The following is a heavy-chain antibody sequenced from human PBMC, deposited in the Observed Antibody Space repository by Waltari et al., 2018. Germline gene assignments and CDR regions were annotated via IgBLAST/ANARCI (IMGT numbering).Heavy chain of an antibody. V-gene: IGHV4-39*01. CDR1: GGSIASSSY. J-gene: IGHJ5*02. CDR2: PHDSGST. D-gene: IGHD4-17*01. CDR3: ARAPHEGNFWTTVTPMYTWFDP. Sequence: QLHLQESGPGLVKPSETLSLTCSVSGGSIASSSYWGWIRQSPGKGLEWIGSPHDSGSTHYNPALKRRVTRSIETSNNQFSLSLKSVTASDTAVYYCARAPHEGNFWTTVTPMYTWFDPWGQGTLVTVSS.